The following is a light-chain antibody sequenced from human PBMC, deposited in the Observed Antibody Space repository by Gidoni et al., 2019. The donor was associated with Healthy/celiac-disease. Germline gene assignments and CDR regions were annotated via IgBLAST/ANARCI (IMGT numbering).Light chain of an antibody. J-gene: IGKJ2*01. CDR1: PSISSY. CDR2: AAS. V-gene: IGKV1-39*01. CDR3: QQSYSTPYT. Sequence: DLQMTQSPSSLSASVGDRVPITCRASPSISSYLNWYQQKPGKAPKLLIYAASSLQSGVPSRFSGSGSGTDFTLTISSLQPEDFATYYCQQSYSTPYTFXXXTKLEIK.